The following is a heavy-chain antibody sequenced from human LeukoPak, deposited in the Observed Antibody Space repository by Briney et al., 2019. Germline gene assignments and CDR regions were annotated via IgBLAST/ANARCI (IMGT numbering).Heavy chain of an antibody. J-gene: IGHJ4*02. Sequence: SETLSLTCTVSGGSISSYYWSWIRQPPGKGLEWIGYIYYSGSTNYNPSLKSRVTISVDTSKNQFSLKLSSVTAADTAVYYCARHISSGWSNFDYWGQGTLVTVSS. CDR1: GGSISSYY. D-gene: IGHD6-19*01. CDR2: IYYSGST. CDR3: ARHISSGWSNFDY. V-gene: IGHV4-59*08.